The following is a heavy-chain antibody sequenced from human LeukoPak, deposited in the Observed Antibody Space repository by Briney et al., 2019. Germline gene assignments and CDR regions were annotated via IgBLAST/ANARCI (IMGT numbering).Heavy chain of an antibody. Sequence: GGSLRLSCAASGLTFSNYSMNWVRQAPGKGLEWVSFISSSSSYTYYADSVKGRFTISRDNSKNTLYLQMNSLRAEDTAVYYCAKSFRSTSLDYWGQGTLVTVSS. CDR2: ISSSSSYT. CDR1: GLTFSNYS. D-gene: IGHD2-2*01. CDR3: AKSFRSTSLDY. J-gene: IGHJ4*02. V-gene: IGHV3-21*04.